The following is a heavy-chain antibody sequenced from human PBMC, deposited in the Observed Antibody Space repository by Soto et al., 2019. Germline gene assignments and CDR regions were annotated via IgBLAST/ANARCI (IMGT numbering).Heavy chain of an antibody. CDR1: GFTFSSYA. V-gene: IGHV3-23*01. Sequence: GGSLRLSCAASGFTFSSYAMSWVRQAPGKGLEWVSAISGSGGSTYYADSVKGRFTISRDNSKNTLYLKMNSLRAEDTAVYYCAKGALEPSPVLYYYYYYMDVWGKGTTVTVSS. CDR2: ISGSGGST. D-gene: IGHD1-1*01. J-gene: IGHJ6*03. CDR3: AKGALEPSPVLYYYYYYMDV.